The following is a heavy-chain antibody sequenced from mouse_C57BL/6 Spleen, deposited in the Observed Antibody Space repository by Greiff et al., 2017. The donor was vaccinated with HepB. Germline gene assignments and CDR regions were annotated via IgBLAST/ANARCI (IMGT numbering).Heavy chain of an antibody. CDR1: GFTFSDYY. D-gene: IGHD2-4*01. CDR3: ARYDYDGDWYFDV. Sequence: EVQLVESEGGLVQPGSSMKLSCTASGFTFSDYYMAWVRQVPEKGLEWVANINYDGSSTYYLDSLKSRFIISRDNAKNILYLQMSSLKSEDTATYYCARYDYDGDWYFDVWGTGTTVTVSS. J-gene: IGHJ1*03. CDR2: INYDGSST. V-gene: IGHV5-16*01.